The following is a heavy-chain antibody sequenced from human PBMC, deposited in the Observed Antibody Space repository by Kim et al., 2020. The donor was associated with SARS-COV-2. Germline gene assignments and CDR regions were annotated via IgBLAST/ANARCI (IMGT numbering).Heavy chain of an antibody. J-gene: IGHJ2*01. CDR1: GFTFSSYG. CDR2: IWYDGSNK. D-gene: IGHD3-3*01. V-gene: IGHV3-33*01. Sequence: GGSLRISCAASGFTFSSYGMHWVRQAPGKGLEWVAVIWYDGSNKYYADSVKGRFTISRDNSKNTLYLQMNSLRAEDTAVYYCARGLEWYFDLWGRGTLVTVSS. CDR3: ARGLEWYFDL.